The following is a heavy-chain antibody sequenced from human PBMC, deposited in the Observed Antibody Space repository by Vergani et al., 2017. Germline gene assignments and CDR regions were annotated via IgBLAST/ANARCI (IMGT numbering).Heavy chain of an antibody. J-gene: IGHJ3*02. CDR3: ARDWSIAGAGSAFDI. Sequence: EVQLVESGGGLVQPGGSLRLSCAASGFTFSSYSMNWVRQAPGKGLEWVSYISSSSSTIYYADSVKGRFTISRDNAKNSLYLQMNSLRAEDTAVYYCARDWSIAGAGSAFDIWGQGTMVTVSS. V-gene: IGHV3-48*01. D-gene: IGHD6-13*01. CDR1: GFTFSSYS. CDR2: ISSSSSTI.